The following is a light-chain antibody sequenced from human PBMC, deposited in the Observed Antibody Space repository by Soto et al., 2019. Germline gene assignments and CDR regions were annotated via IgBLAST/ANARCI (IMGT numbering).Light chain of an antibody. CDR1: QSVSSY. J-gene: IGKJ4*01. CDR2: GAS. CDR3: QQYDNSPPLT. Sequence: EIVLTQSPGTLSLSPGERATLSCRASQSVSSYLAWYQQKPGQAPRLLIYGASSRATGIPDRFSGSGSGTDFTLTISRLEPEDFAVYYCQQYDNSPPLTFGGGTKVDI. V-gene: IGKV3-20*01.